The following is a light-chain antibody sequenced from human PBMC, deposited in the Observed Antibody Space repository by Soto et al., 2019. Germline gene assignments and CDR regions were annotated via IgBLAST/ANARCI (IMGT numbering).Light chain of an antibody. J-gene: IGLJ1*01. Sequence: QSALTQPASVSGSPGQSITISCTGTSSDVGGYNYVSWYQQHPGKAPKLMIYEVSNRPSGVSNRFSGSKSGNTASLTISGLQAEDEADYYCSPYTSSSTHVFGTGTKLTFL. CDR2: EVS. CDR1: SSDVGGYNY. CDR3: SPYTSSSTHV. V-gene: IGLV2-14*01.